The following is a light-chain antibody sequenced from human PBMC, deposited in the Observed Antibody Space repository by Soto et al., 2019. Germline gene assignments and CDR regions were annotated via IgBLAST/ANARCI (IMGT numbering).Light chain of an antibody. CDR2: AAS. V-gene: IGKV1-39*01. Sequence: DSQMTQSPSSLSASVGDRGTITCRASQSISSYLNWYQQKPGKAPKLLIYAASSLQSGVPSRFSGSGSGTDFTLIISSLQPEGFATYYCQQSYSTPKTFGQGTKVDIK. CDR1: QSISSY. CDR3: QQSYSTPKT. J-gene: IGKJ1*01.